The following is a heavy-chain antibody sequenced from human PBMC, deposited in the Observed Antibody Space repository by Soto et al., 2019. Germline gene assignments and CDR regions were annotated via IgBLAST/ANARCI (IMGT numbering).Heavy chain of an antibody. J-gene: IGHJ4*02. CDR2: IYTSGST. CDR3: ARERVSSSWYYFDY. D-gene: IGHD6-13*01. CDR1: GGSISSYY. Sequence: SETLSLTCTVSGGSISSYYWSWIRQPAGKGLEWIGRIYTSGSTNYNPSLKSRVTMSVDTSKNQFSLKLSSVTAADTAVYYCARERVSSSWYYFDYWGQGTLVTVSS. V-gene: IGHV4-4*07.